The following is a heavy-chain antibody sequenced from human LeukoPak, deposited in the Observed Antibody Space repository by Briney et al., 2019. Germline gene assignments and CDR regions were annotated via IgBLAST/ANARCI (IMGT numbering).Heavy chain of an antibody. V-gene: IGHV3-48*04. CDR3: ARRSGYSYGALGY. J-gene: IGHJ4*02. CDR1: GFTFSTFH. CDR2: INYHSQPT. D-gene: IGHD5-18*01. Sequence: GGSLRLSCTASGFTFSTFHMHWVRQAPGKGLEWVSYINYHSQPTYYADSVKGRFTISRDNAKNSLYLQMNSLRAEDTAVYYCARRSGYSYGALGYWGQGTLVTVSS.